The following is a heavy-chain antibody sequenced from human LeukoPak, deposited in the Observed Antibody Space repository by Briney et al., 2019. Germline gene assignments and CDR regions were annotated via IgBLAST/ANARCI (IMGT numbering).Heavy chain of an antibody. J-gene: IGHJ5*01. CDR1: SGSIGSSSYY. CDR2: IHYSGIT. D-gene: IGHD3-10*01. CDR3: ARQPHAFDNWFDS. Sequence: PSETLSLTCTVSSGSIGSSSYYWGWIRQPPGKGLEWIGNIHYSGITYYNPSLRSRVTISVDTSKNQFSLKLSSVTAADTAVYYCARQPHAFDNWFDSWGQGTLVTVSS. V-gene: IGHV4-39*01.